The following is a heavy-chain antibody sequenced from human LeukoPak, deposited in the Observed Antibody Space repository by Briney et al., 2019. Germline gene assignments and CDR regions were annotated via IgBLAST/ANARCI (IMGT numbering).Heavy chain of an antibody. CDR1: GFTFSSYS. J-gene: IGHJ5*02. CDR3: ARDSSSSWLNWFDP. CDR2: ISSSSSYI. D-gene: IGHD6-13*01. V-gene: IGHV3-21*01. Sequence: KPGGSLRLSCAASGFTFSSYSMNWVRQAPGKGLEWVSSISSSSSYIYYADSVKGRFTISRDNAKNSLYLQMNSLRAEDTAVYYCARDSSSSWLNWFDPWGQGTLVTVSS.